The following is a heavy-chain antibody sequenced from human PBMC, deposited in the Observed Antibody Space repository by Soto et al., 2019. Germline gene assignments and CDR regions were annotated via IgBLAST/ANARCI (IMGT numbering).Heavy chain of an antibody. J-gene: IGHJ4*02. CDR1: GFSFSTYW. D-gene: IGHD2-8*01. V-gene: IGHV3-74*01. Sequence: EVQLVESGGDLVQPGGSLRLSCAASGFSFSTYWMNWVRQAPGKGLVWVSRLNGDGSATFYADSVKGRFTISRDNAKNTLYLQMNSLRAEDTAVYYCVRDLGYCINGVCSSWDQGTLVTVSS. CDR2: LNGDGSAT. CDR3: VRDLGYCINGVCSS.